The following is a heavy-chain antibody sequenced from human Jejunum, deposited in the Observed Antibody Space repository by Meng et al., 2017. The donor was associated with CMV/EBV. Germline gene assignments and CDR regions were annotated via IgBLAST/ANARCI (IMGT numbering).Heavy chain of an antibody. CDR3: ARHADGGWYAMDV. CDR1: AFTFSNYW. Sequence: SAFTFSNYWMTSVRQPPGKGLEWVANIRSDGTETNHVDSLKGRFTISRDNGKNALYLQMNSLRVEDTAVYYCARHADGGWYAMDVWGHGTTVTVSS. CDR2: IRSDGTET. J-gene: IGHJ6*02. V-gene: IGHV3-7*02. D-gene: IGHD6-19*01.